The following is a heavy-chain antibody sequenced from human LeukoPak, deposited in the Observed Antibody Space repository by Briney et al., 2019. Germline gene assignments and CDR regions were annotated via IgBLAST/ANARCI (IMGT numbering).Heavy chain of an antibody. CDR3: AKGGYSSGWYEGYYYYGMDV. D-gene: IGHD6-19*01. CDR1: GFTFSSYA. CDR2: ISGSGGST. V-gene: IGHV3-23*01. J-gene: IGHJ6*02. Sequence: PGGSLRLSCAASGFTFSSYAMSWVRQAPGKGLEWVSAISGSGGSTYYADSVKGRFTISRDNSKNTLYLQMNSLRAEDTAVYYCAKGGYSSGWYEGYYYYGMDVWGQGTTVTVSS.